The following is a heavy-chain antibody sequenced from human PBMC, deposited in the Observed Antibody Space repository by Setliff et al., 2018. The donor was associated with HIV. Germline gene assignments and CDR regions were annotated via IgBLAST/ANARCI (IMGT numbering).Heavy chain of an antibody. CDR2: VYYSGST. D-gene: IGHD2-8*02. V-gene: IGHV4-39*07. CDR1: GGSISSSSYY. J-gene: IGHJ6*03. CDR3: ARVSITYWYSIPRDYYYYMDV. Sequence: SETLSLTCIVSGGSISSSSYYWGWIRQPPGKGLEWIGTVYYSGSTYYNPSLKSRVTISVDTSENQFSLKLSSVTAADTAVYYCARVSITYWYSIPRDYYYYMDVWGEGTTVTVSS.